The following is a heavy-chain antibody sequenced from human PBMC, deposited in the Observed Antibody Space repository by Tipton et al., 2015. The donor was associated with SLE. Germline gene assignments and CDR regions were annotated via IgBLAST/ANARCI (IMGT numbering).Heavy chain of an antibody. CDR1: GGSISSGGYS. CDR3: ARDVGGYNTGWFPYYFDY. Sequence: TLSLTCAVSGGSISSGGYSWNWIRQPPGKGLEWIGYIYHSGTIYYNPSLKSRVTISGDRANNQFSLNLTSVTAADTAVYYCARDVGGYNTGWFPYYFDYWGQGTLVTVSS. V-gene: IGHV4-30-2*01. J-gene: IGHJ4*02. CDR2: IYHSGTI. D-gene: IGHD2-8*02.